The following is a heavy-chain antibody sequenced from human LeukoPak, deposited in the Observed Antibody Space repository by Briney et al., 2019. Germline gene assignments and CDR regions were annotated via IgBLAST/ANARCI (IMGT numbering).Heavy chain of an antibody. V-gene: IGHV3-13*01. D-gene: IGHD5-12*01. CDR2: IGTAGDT. Sequence: GGSLRLSCAASGFTFSSYDMHWVRQPTGKGLEWVSTIGTAGDTYYPGSVKGRFTISRENAKNSLYLQMNSLRAGDTAVYYCARSRDGYDLWYFDLWGRGTLVTVSS. CDR3: ARSRDGYDLWYFDL. CDR1: GFTFSSYD. J-gene: IGHJ2*01.